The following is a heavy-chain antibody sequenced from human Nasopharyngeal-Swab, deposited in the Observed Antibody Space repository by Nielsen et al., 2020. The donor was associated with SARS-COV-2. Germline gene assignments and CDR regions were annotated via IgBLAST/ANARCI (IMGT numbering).Heavy chain of an antibody. CDR2: IYPGDSET. J-gene: IGHJ6*03. CDR3: ARGGQPFYYYYVDV. V-gene: IGHV5-51*01. D-gene: IGHD3-16*01. CDR1: GYRFPSYW. Sequence: KVSCKGSGYRFPSYWIGWLRQMPGKGLEWMGIIYPGDSETRYSPSFQGQVTISADQSINTAYLQWSSLKASDTAMYFCARGGQPFYYYYVDVWGKGTTVTVSS.